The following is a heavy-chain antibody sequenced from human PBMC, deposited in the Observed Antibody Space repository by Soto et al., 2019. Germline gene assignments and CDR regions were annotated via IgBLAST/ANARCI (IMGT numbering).Heavy chain of an antibody. J-gene: IGHJ3*02. CDR3: ARESGIAVAGNAFDI. CDR1: GYTFTSDG. V-gene: IGHV1-18*01. CDR2: ISAYNGNT. Sequence: ASVKVSCKASGYTFTSDGISWVRQAPGQGLEWMGWISAYNGNTNYAQKLQGRVTMTTDTSTSTAYMELRSLRSDDTAVYYCARESGIAVAGNAFDIWGQGTMVTVSS. D-gene: IGHD6-19*01.